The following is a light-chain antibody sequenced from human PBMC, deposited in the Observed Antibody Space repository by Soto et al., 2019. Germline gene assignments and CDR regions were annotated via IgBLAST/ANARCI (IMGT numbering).Light chain of an antibody. CDR2: KAS. V-gene: IGKV1-5*03. CDR3: QQYNSYPWT. CDR1: ESISTW. Sequence: DLQMTQSPSTLSASVGDRVTITCRASESISTWLAWYQQKPREAPKLLIYKASNFPSGVPSRFSGSGSGTEFTLTISSLQPDDFATYYCQQYNSYPWTFGQGTTVEIK. J-gene: IGKJ1*01.